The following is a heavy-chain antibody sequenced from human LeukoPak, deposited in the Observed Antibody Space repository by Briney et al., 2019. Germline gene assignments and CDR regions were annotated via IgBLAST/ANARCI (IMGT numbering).Heavy chain of an antibody. V-gene: IGHV3-23*01. CDR3: ARFPSSVSWHPVDY. D-gene: IGHD3-22*01. CDR1: GFTFNSYA. Sequence: GGSLRLSCAASGFTFNSYAMDWVRQAPGKGLEWVSAISGSGGSTYYADSVKGRFTISRDNSKNTLYLQVNSLRAEDTAVYYCARFPSSVSWHPVDYWGQGTLVTVSS. J-gene: IGHJ4*02. CDR2: ISGSGGST.